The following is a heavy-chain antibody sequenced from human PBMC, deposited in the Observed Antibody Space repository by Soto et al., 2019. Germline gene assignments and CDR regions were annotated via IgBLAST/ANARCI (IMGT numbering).Heavy chain of an antibody. CDR1: GFSFSNYV. Sequence: GGSLRLSCAASGFSFSNYVMTWVRQAPGKGLEWVSAISGSSRYIYYADSVKGRFTISRDNAKNSLYLQMNSLRAEDTAVYYCARGFYRYESPAVYWGQGTLVTLSS. V-gene: IGHV3-21*01. J-gene: IGHJ4*02. CDR2: ISGSSRYI. CDR3: ARGFYRYESPAVY. D-gene: IGHD5-18*01.